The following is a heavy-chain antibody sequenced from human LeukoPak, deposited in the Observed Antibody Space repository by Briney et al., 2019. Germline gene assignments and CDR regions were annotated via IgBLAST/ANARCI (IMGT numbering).Heavy chain of an antibody. V-gene: IGHV3-7*01. CDR1: GSTFSSHW. J-gene: IGHJ5*02. CDR3: DCGGGCS. D-gene: IGHD2-21*02. CDR2: INQHGSER. Sequence: GGSLRLSCAASGSTFSSHWMMWVRQAPGKGLEWVANINQHGSERYFADSVKGRFTISRGNAKNLLYLQMISLRAEDTAVYYCDCGGGCSWGQGTLVTVSS.